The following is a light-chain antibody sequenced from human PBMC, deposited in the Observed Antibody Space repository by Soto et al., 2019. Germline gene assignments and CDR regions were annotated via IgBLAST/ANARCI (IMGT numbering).Light chain of an antibody. Sequence: DIQVTQSPSSLSASVGDRVTITCRASQSIGNFLNWYQHRLGKAPKLLIYDASNLQSGVPSRFGGSGSGTDFALTISSLQPEDFATYYCQQSYITPRTFGQGTKVDI. V-gene: IGKV1-39*01. CDR1: QSIGNF. CDR2: DAS. CDR3: QQSYITPRT. J-gene: IGKJ1*01.